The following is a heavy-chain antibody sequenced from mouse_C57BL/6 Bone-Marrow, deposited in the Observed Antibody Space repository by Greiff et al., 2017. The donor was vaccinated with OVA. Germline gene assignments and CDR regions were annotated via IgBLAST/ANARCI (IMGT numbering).Heavy chain of an antibody. D-gene: IGHD2-1*01. CDR3: ARGGDYGNRARLDY. Sequence: EVKVVESEGGLVQPGSSMKLSCTASGFTFSDYYMAWVRQVPEKGLEWVANINYDGSSTYYLDSLKSRFIISRDNAKNILYLQMSSLKSEDTATYYCARGGDYGNRARLDYWGQGTTLTVSS. J-gene: IGHJ2*01. CDR2: INYDGSST. CDR1: GFTFSDYY. V-gene: IGHV5-16*01.